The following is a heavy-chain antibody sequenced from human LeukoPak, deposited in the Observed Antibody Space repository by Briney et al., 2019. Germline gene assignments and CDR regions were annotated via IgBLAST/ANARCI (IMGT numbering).Heavy chain of an antibody. V-gene: IGHV3-33*01. D-gene: IGHD3-9*01. CDR1: EFTFSSYG. J-gene: IGHJ4*02. Sequence: GRSLCISCAASEFTFSSYGMHCILQAPAKKRERVAALWYDASNKYYADSLKGRFTISRDNSKKTLYLQMNSLRAEDTAVYYCARGLTGHIEPYFDYWGQGNLVIDSS. CDR2: LWYDASNK. CDR3: ARGLTGHIEPYFDY.